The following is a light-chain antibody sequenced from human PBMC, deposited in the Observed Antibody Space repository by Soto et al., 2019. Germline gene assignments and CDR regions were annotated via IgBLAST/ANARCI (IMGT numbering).Light chain of an antibody. V-gene: IGKV1-9*01. CDR3: QQLNSFPLT. J-gene: IGKJ4*01. Sequence: IQLTQSPSSLSASVGDRVTITCRASQGISSYLAWYHQIPGKAPKLLIYAASTLESGVPSRFSGSGSRTDFTLPISSLQPEDFATYYCQQLNSFPLTFGGGTKVEFK. CDR2: AAS. CDR1: QGISSY.